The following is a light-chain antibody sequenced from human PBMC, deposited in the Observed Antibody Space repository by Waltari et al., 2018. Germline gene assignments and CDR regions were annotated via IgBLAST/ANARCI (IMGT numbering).Light chain of an antibody. V-gene: IGLV3-19*01. Sequence: SSELTQDPAVSVALGQTARITCQGDSLRGHYESWYQQKPGQAPILVIYGQNHRPSGIPVRFSGSSSGDTTSLTITGTQAEDEADYYCKSRNNDRGVFGGGTKLTVL. CDR2: GQN. CDR1: SLRGHY. CDR3: KSRNNDRGV. J-gene: IGLJ3*02.